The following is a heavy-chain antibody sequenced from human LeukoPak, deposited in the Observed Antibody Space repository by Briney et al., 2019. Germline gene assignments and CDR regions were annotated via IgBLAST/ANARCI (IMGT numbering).Heavy chain of an antibody. J-gene: IGHJ3*02. V-gene: IGHV3-21*01. CDR1: GFTLSSYS. CDR2: ISSSSSYI. D-gene: IGHD3-22*01. Sequence: KPGGSLRLSCAASGFTLSSYSMNWVRQAPGKGLEWVSSISSSSSYIYYADSVKGRFTISRDNAKNSLYLQMNSLRAEDTAVYYCASCYYDSSGYYYYAFDIWGQGTMVTVSS. CDR3: ASCYYDSSGYYYYAFDI.